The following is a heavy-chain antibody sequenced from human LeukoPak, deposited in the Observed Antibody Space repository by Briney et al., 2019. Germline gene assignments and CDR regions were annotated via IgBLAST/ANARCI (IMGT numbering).Heavy chain of an antibody. V-gene: IGHV3-23*01. CDR2: ISGSGGST. CDR3: AKESSGITIFGVVIMGFDY. D-gene: IGHD3-3*01. J-gene: IGHJ4*02. Sequence: GGSLRLSCAASGFTFSSYAMSWVRQAPGKGLEWVSAISGSGGSTYYADSVKGRFTISRDNSKNMLYLQMNSLRAEDTAVYYCAKESSGITIFGVVIMGFDYWGQGTLVAVSS. CDR1: GFTFSSYA.